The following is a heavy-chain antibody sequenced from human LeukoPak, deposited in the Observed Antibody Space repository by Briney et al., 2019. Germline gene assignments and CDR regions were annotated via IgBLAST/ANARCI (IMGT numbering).Heavy chain of an antibody. J-gene: IGHJ4*02. Sequence: GGSLRLSCTASGFSFNNHAVSWVRQAPGKGLEWVSAISTTGGSTYYADSVKGRFTISRDNSKNTLSLQMDSLRVEDTAVYYCAKDWTTVVTPKGYYFDSWGQGTLVTVSS. CDR1: GFSFNNHA. CDR3: AKDWTTVVTPKGYYFDS. CDR2: ISTTGGST. D-gene: IGHD4-23*01. V-gene: IGHV3-23*01.